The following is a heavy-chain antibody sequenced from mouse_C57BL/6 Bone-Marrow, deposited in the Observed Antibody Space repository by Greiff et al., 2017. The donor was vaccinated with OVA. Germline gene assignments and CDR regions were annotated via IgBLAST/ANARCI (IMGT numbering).Heavy chain of an antibody. J-gene: IGHJ2*01. CDR2: ISSGGSYT. Sequence: EVQLVESGGDLVKPGGSLKLSCAASGFTFSSYGMSWVRQTPDKRLEWVATISSGGSYTNYPDSVKGRFTISRDKAKNTLYLQMSSLKSEDTAMYYCERGVDYWGQGTTLTVSS. CDR3: ERGVDY. V-gene: IGHV5-6*01. CDR1: GFTFSSYG.